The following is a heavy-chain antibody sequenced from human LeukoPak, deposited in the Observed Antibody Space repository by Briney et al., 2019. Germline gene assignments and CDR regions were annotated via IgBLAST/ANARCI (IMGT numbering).Heavy chain of an antibody. CDR1: GGSFSGYY. CDR3: ARSEGHDYGDLYYFYY. V-gene: IGHV4-34*01. Sequence: SETLSLTCAVYGGSFSGYYSSWIRQPPGKGLEWIGEINHSGSTNYNPSLKSRVTISVDTSKNQFSLKLSSVTAADTAVYYCARSEGHDYGDLYYFYYWGQGTLVTVSS. D-gene: IGHD4-17*01. CDR2: INHSGST. J-gene: IGHJ4*02.